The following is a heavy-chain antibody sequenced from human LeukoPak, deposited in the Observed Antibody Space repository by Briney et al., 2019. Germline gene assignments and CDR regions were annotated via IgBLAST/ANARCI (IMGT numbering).Heavy chain of an antibody. V-gene: IGHV1-2*02. D-gene: IGHD2-2*01. CDR3: ARANFLYCSSSTCLFDY. Sequence: GASVQDSCKASGYTFTDYYMHWVRQAPGQGFEWMGWINPNDGDTNYAQKLQGRVTMTRDTSISTAHMEVSRLRSDDTAVYYCARANFLYCSSSTCLFDYWGQGTLVTVSS. J-gene: IGHJ4*02. CDR1: GYTFTDYY. CDR2: INPNDGDT.